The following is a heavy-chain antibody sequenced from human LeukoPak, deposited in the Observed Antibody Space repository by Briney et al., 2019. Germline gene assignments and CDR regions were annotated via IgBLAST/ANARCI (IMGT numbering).Heavy chain of an antibody. V-gene: IGHV1-24*01. CDR2: FDPEDGET. J-gene: IGHJ4*02. CDR1: GYTLTELS. Sequence: ASVKVSCKVSGYTLTELSMHWVRQAPGKGLEWMGVFDPEDGETIYAQKFQGRVTMTEDISTDTAYMELSSLRSEDTAVYYCATHIGSGSYYFVDWGQGTLVTVSS. D-gene: IGHD6-13*01. CDR3: ATHIGSGSYYFVD.